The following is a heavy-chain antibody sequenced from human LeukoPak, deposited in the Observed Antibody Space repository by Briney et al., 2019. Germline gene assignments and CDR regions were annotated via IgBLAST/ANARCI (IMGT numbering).Heavy chain of an antibody. Sequence: PGGSLRLSCAASGFTPRSYEMNWVRQAPGKGLEWVSYISSSGSTIYYADSVKGRFTISRDNAKNSLYLQMNSLRAEDTAVYYCAREDIVVVPGDYGMDVWGKGTTATVSS. V-gene: IGHV3-48*03. D-gene: IGHD2-2*01. CDR2: ISSSGSTI. J-gene: IGHJ6*04. CDR1: GFTPRSYE. CDR3: AREDIVVVPGDYGMDV.